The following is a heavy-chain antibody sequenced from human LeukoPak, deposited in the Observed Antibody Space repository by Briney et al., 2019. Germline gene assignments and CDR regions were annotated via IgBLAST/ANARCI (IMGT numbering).Heavy chain of an antibody. Sequence: GGSLRLSCAASGFTFSSYSMNWVRQAPGKGLEWVSSISSSSSYIYYADSVKGRFTISRDNAKNSLYLQMNSLRAEDTAVYYYARDGIVVVPAAIAHYYYYYGMDVWGQGTTVTVS. CDR2: ISSSSSYI. D-gene: IGHD2-2*02. CDR3: ARDGIVVVPAAIAHYYYYYGMDV. V-gene: IGHV3-21*01. CDR1: GFTFSSYS. J-gene: IGHJ6*02.